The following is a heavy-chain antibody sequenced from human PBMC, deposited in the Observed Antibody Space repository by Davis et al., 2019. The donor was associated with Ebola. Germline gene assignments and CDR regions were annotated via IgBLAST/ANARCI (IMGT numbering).Heavy chain of an antibody. D-gene: IGHD6-19*01. Sequence: GESLKISCAASGFTFSSYWMSWVRQAPGKGLEWVANIKQDGSEKYYVDSVKGRFTISRDNAKNSLYLQMNSLRAEDTAVYYCARDRGIAVAGSVRRGGFDYWGQGTLVTVSS. CDR2: IKQDGSEK. CDR1: GFTFSSYW. J-gene: IGHJ4*02. CDR3: ARDRGIAVAGSVRRGGFDY. V-gene: IGHV3-7*01.